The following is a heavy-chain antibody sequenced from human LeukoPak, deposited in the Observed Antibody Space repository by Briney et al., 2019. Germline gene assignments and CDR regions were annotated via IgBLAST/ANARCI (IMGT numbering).Heavy chain of an antibody. CDR1: GGSFSGYY. V-gene: IGHV4-34*01. CDR3: ARSSSRDTPGGWDY. D-gene: IGHD6-13*01. J-gene: IGHJ4*02. CDR2: INHSGST. Sequence: SETLSLTCAVYGGSFSGYYWSWIRQPPGKGLEWIGEINHSGSTNYNPSLKSRVTISVDTSKNQFSLKLSSVTAADTAVYYCARSSSRDTPGGWDYWGQGTLVTVSS.